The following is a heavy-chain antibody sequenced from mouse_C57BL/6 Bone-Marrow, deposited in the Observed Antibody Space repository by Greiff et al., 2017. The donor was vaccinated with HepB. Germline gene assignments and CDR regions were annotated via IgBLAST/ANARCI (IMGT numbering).Heavy chain of an antibody. J-gene: IGHJ2*01. Sequence: EVQRVESGGGLVKPGGSLKLSCAASGFTFSSYAMSWVRQTPEKRLEWVATISDGGSYTYYPDNVKGRFTISRDNAKNNLYLQMSHLKSEDTAMYYCARALTGRGYWGQGTTLTVSS. V-gene: IGHV5-4*01. D-gene: IGHD4-1*01. CDR3: ARALTGRGY. CDR2: ISDGGSYT. CDR1: GFTFSSYA.